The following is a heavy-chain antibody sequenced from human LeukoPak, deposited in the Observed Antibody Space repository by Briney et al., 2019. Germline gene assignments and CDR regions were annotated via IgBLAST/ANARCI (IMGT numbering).Heavy chain of an antibody. V-gene: IGHV1-2*02. D-gene: IGHD3-10*01. CDR1: GYTFTSYG. Sequence: ASVKVSCKASGYTFTSYGISWVRQAPGQGLEWMGWINPNSGGTNYAQKFQGRVTMTRDTSISTAYMELSRLRSDDTAVYYCARDRLWFGELLPHDYYYYYMDVWGKGTTVTVSS. J-gene: IGHJ6*03. CDR2: INPNSGGT. CDR3: ARDRLWFGELLPHDYYYYYMDV.